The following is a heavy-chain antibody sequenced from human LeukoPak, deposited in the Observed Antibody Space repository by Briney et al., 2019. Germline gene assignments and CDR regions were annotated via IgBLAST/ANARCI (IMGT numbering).Heavy chain of an antibody. J-gene: IGHJ4*02. CDR1: GFTVSNNY. V-gene: IGHV3-23*01. Sequence: GGSLRLACAASGFTVSNNYMSWVRQAPGKGLEWVSGISGSGGSTYYADSVKGRFTISRDNSKNTLYLQMNSPRAEDTAVYYCAILPGYSSSWYEVDYWGQGTLVTVSS. CDR3: AILPGYSSSWYEVDY. D-gene: IGHD6-13*01. CDR2: ISGSGGST.